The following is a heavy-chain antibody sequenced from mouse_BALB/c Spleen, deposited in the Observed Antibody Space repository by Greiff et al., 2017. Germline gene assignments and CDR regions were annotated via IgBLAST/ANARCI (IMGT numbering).Heavy chain of an antibody. CDR2: ISSGSSTI. CDR3: ARWDYYGSSGLFAY. V-gene: IGHV5-17*02. J-gene: IGHJ3*01. Sequence: EVKVVESGGGLVQPGGSRKLSCAASGFTFSSFGMHWVRQAPEKGLEWVAYISSGSSTIYYADTVKGRFTISRDNPKNTLFLQMTSLRSEDTAMYYCARWDYYGSSGLFAYWGQGTLVTVSA. D-gene: IGHD1-1*01. CDR1: GFTFSSFG.